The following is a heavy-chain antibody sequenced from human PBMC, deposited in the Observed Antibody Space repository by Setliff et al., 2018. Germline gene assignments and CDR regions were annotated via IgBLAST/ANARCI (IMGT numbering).Heavy chain of an antibody. D-gene: IGHD6-19*01. CDR1: GYTFTTYG. V-gene: IGHV1-18*01. CDR2: TSAYNDNT. CDR3: ARAPSSIGVGGSLLH. Sequence: ASVKVSCKASGYTFTTYGIIWVRQAPGQGLEWMGWTSAYNDNTNYAQRLQGRVTMTTDTSASTAYMELRGLSSDDTAVYYCARAPSSIGVGGSLLHWGQGTLVTVSS. J-gene: IGHJ4*02.